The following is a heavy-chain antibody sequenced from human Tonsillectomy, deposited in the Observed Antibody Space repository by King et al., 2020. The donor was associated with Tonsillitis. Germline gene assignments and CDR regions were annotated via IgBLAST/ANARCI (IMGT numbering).Heavy chain of an antibody. CDR3: ARYGPGGVFDY. CDR1: GFTFNNYN. Sequence: VQLVESGGGLVKPGGSLRLSCAASGFTFNNYNINWLRRAPGKGLEWVSSIRSSSIYIYYGDSVKGRFTISRDNAKNSLYLQINSLRAEDTAVYYCARYGPGGVFDYWGQGTLVTVSS. V-gene: IGHV3-21*01. J-gene: IGHJ4*02. D-gene: IGHD3-10*01. CDR2: IRSSSIYI.